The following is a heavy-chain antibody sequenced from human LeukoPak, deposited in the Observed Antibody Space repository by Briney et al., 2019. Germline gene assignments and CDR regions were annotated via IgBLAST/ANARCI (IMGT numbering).Heavy chain of an antibody. CDR2: ISSSSSYI. CDR3: ASEWEPYALKDY. J-gene: IGHJ4*02. D-gene: IGHD1-26*01. CDR1: GFTFSSYS. Sequence: GGSLRLSCAASGFTFSSYSMNWVRQAPGKGLEWVSSISSSSSYIYYADSVKGRLTISRDNAKNSLYLQMNSLRAEDTAVYYCASEWEPYALKDYWGQGTLVTVSS. V-gene: IGHV3-21*01.